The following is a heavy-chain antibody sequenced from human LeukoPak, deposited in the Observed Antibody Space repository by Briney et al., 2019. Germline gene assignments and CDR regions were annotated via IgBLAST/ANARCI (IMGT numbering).Heavy chain of an antibody. CDR1: CGSISNYF. Sequence: SETLSLTCAVSCGSISNYFWSWIRQPAGKGLEWIGRIYFTGLSDYSPSLKSRVTMSVDSSNNQFFLKLISVTAADTALYYCARGYGAATGEAFDIWGQGTIVTVSS. CDR2: IYFTGLS. V-gene: IGHV4-4*07. D-gene: IGHD1-14*01. J-gene: IGHJ3*02. CDR3: ARGYGAATGEAFDI.